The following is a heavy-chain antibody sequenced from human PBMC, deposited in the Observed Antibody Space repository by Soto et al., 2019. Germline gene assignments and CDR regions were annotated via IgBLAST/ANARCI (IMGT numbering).Heavy chain of an antibody. CDR2: INEDGSEK. J-gene: IGHJ4*02. CDR1: GFSFTSYW. V-gene: IGHV3-7*04. Sequence: EVQLVESGGGLVQPGGSLRLSCAASGFSFTSYWMDWVRQAPGKGLEWVAMINEDGSEKYYVDSVKGRFTISRDNAKISLYLEMDSLRAEDTAVYYCVTDYDAKGWGTYWGQGNLVTVSS. D-gene: IGHD3-16*01. CDR3: VTDYDAKGWGTY.